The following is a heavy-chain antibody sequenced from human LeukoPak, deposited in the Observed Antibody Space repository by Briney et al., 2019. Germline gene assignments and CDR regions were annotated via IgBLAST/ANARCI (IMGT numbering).Heavy chain of an antibody. CDR3: ARAANGLRFPDY. CDR1: GFTFSSYG. Sequence: GGSLRLSCAASGFTFSSYGMHWVRQAPGKGLVWVSRINSDGSSTSYADSVKGRFTISRDNAKNTLYLQMNSLRAEDTAVYYCARAANGLRFPDYWGQGTLVTVSS. D-gene: IGHD3-3*01. V-gene: IGHV3-74*01. J-gene: IGHJ4*02. CDR2: INSDGSST.